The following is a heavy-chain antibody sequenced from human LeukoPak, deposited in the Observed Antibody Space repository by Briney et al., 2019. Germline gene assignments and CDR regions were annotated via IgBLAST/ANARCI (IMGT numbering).Heavy chain of an antibody. CDR3: ARIPRYYYGSGSYFDY. V-gene: IGHV2-70*01. Sequence: SGPTLVNPTQTLTLTCTFSGFSLSTSGMCVSWIRQPPGKALEWLAFIDWDDDKYYSTSLKTRLTISKDTSKNQVVLTMTNMDPVDTATYYCARIPRYYYGSGSYFDYWGQGTLVTVSS. CDR1: GFSLSTSGMC. CDR2: IDWDDDK. D-gene: IGHD3-10*01. J-gene: IGHJ4*02.